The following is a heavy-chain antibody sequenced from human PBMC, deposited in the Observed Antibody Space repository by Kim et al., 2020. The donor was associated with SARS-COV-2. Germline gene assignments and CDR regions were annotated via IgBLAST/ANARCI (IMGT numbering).Heavy chain of an antibody. Sequence: SEPLSLTCTVSGGSISSGGYYWSWIRQHPGKGLEWIGYIYYSGSTYYNPSLKSRVTISVDTSKNQFSLKLSSVTAADTAVYYCARAGITMIVVVSAFDIWGQGTMVTVSS. CDR3: ARAGITMIVVVSAFDI. J-gene: IGHJ3*02. V-gene: IGHV4-31*03. CDR2: IYYSGST. D-gene: IGHD3-22*01. CDR1: GGSISSGGYY.